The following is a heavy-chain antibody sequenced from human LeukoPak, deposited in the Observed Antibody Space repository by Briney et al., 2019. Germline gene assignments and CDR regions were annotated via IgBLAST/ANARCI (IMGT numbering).Heavy chain of an antibody. J-gene: IGHJ4*02. V-gene: IGHV1-69*05. CDR3: ARDRPLTTVGAPFDY. D-gene: IGHD1-26*01. Sequence: ASVKVSCKASGGTFSSYAISWVRQAPGQGLEWMGGIIPTFGTANYAQKFQGRVTITTDESTSTAYMELSSLRSEDTAVYYCARDRPLTTVGAPFDYWGQGTLVTVSS. CDR1: GGTFSSYA. CDR2: IIPTFGTA.